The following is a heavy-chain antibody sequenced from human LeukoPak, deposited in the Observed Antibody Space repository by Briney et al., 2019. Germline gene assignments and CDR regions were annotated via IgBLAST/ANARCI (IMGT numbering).Heavy chain of an antibody. CDR3: ARGVATLFWGISSGWYDYFDY. V-gene: IGHV1-46*01. D-gene: IGHD6-19*01. CDR2: INPSGGST. J-gene: IGHJ4*02. Sequence: ASVKVSCKASGYTFTSYYMHWVRQAAGQGLEWMGIINPSGGSTSYAQKFQGRVTMTRDMSTSTVYMELSSLRSEDTAVYYCARGVATLFWGISSGWYDYFDYWGQGTLVTVSS. CDR1: GYTFTSYY.